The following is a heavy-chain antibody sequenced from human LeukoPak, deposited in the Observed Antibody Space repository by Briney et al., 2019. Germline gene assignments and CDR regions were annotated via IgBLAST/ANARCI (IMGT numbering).Heavy chain of an antibody. J-gene: IGHJ6*03. Sequence: PGGSLRLSCAASGFTFSNYAMHWVRQAPGKGLEWVAVISYDGSNKYYADSVKGRFTISRDNSKNTLYLQMNSLRVEDTAVYYCARADRYCSSTSCYPHYYYYYMDVWGKGTTVTVSS. V-gene: IGHV3-30*04. CDR2: ISYDGSNK. CDR3: ARADRYCSSTSCYPHYYYYYMDV. CDR1: GFTFSNYA. D-gene: IGHD2-2*01.